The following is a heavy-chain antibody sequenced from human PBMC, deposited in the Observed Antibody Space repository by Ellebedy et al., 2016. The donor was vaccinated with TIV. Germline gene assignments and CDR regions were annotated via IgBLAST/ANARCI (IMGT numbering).Heavy chain of an antibody. V-gene: IGHV3-11*01. D-gene: IGHD6-19*01. J-gene: IGHJ4*02. CDR1: GFTFSDYY. CDR2: ISSSGSTI. CDR3: AREPYSSGWYDY. Sequence: GESLKISCAASGFTFSDYYMSWIRQAPGKGLEWVSYISSSGSTIYYADSVKGRFTISRDNAKNSLYLQMNSLRAEDTAVYYCAREPYSSGWYDYWGQGTLVTVSS.